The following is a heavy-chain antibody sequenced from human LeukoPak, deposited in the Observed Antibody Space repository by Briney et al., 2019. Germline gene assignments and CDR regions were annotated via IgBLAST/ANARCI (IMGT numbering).Heavy chain of an antibody. V-gene: IGHV5-51*01. D-gene: IGHD3-22*01. Sequence: GESLKISRKGSGYSFTSYWIGWVRQMPGKGLEWMGIIYPGDSDTRYSPSFQGQVTISADKSISTAYLQWSSLKASDTAMYYCARSLTHYYDSSGYPGLFDYWGRGTLVTVSS. J-gene: IGHJ4*02. CDR2: IYPGDSDT. CDR3: ARSLTHYYDSSGYPGLFDY. CDR1: GYSFTSYW.